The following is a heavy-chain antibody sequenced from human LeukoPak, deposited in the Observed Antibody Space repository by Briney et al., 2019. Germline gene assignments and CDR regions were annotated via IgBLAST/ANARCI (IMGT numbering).Heavy chain of an antibody. CDR1: GRSISSYY. J-gene: IGHJ4*02. D-gene: IGHD5-18*01. CDR2: IYYSGST. V-gene: IGHV4-59*01. CDR3: ARDQGGYSYGFDY. Sequence: SETLSLTCTVSGRSISSYYWSWIRQPPGKGLEWIGYIYYSGSTNYNPSLKTRVTISVDTSKNQFSLKLSSVTAADTAVYYCARDQGGYSYGFDYWGQGTLVTVSS.